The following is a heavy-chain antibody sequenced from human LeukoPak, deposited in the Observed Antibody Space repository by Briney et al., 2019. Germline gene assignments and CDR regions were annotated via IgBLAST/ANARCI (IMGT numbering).Heavy chain of an antibody. V-gene: IGHV3-30*02. Sequence: GGSLRLSCAASGFTFSSYGVHWVRQAPGKGLEWVAFIRYDGSNKYYADSVKGRFTISRDNSKNTLYLQMNSLRAEDTAVYYCAKTGYCSSTSCSIYYFDYWGQGTLVTVSS. D-gene: IGHD2-2*03. CDR1: GFTFSSYG. CDR2: IRYDGSNK. CDR3: AKTGYCSSTSCSIYYFDY. J-gene: IGHJ4*02.